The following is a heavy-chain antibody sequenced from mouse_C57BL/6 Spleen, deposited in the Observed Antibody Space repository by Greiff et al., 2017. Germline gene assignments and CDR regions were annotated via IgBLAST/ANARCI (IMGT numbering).Heavy chain of an antibody. V-gene: IGHV1-80*01. CDR2: IYPGDGDT. CDR3: ARGGYGSSSFAY. CDR1: GYAFSSYW. J-gene: IGHJ3*01. D-gene: IGHD1-1*01. Sequence: QVQLKQSGAELVKPGASVKISCKASGYAFSSYWMNWVKQRPGKGLEWIGQIYPGDGDTNYNGKFKGKATLTADKYSSTAYMQLSSLTSEDSAVYFCARGGYGSSSFAYWGQGTLVTVSA.